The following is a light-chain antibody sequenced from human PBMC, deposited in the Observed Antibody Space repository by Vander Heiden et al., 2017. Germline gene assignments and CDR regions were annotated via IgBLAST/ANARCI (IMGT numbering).Light chain of an antibody. CDR1: SASIASNY. Sequence: NFVLTQPHSVSESPGKTVTISCTRSSASIASNYVQWYRQRPGSSPTTVIYEDNQRPSGVPDRLSGSIDSSSNSAYLTISGLTTEDEADYYCQSYDSSNRWVFGGGTKLTVL. CDR2: EDN. CDR3: QSYDSSNRWV. J-gene: IGLJ3*02. V-gene: IGLV6-57*01.